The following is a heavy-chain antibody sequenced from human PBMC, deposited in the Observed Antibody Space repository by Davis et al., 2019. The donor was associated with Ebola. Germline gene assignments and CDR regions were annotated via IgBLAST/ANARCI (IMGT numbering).Heavy chain of an antibody. V-gene: IGHV3-30*18. CDR2: ISYDGSSK. Sequence: GESLKISCAASGFTFSSYGMHWVRQAPGKGLEWVAIISYDGSSKYYADSVKGRFTISRDNSKNTLCLQMDGLRAEDTAVYHCAKDWDHYGPQYWGQGTLVTVSS. J-gene: IGHJ4*02. CDR3: AKDWDHYGPQY. D-gene: IGHD4-17*01. CDR1: GFTFSSYG.